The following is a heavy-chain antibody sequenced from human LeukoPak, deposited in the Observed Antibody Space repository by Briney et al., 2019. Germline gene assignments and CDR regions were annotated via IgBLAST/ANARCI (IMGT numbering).Heavy chain of an antibody. V-gene: IGHV5-51*01. CDR3: ARYTDRYYFDY. CDR2: IYPGDSDT. J-gene: IGHJ4*02. Sequence: GESLQISCQGSGYSFTSYWIGWVRQLPGKGLEWMGIIYPGDSDTRYSPSFQGQITISADKSISTAYLQWSSLNTSDTAMYYCARYTDRYYFDYWGQGTLVTVSS. D-gene: IGHD1-1*01. CDR1: GYSFTSYW.